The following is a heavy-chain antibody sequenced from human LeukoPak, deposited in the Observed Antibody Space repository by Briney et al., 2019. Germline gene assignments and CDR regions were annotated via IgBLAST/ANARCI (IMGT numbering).Heavy chain of an antibody. J-gene: IGHJ4*02. V-gene: IGHV4-59*11. CDR3: ATITRGNTFGFFDF. CDR1: GGSISSHY. D-gene: IGHD5-18*01. Sequence: KPSETLSLTCTVSGGSISSHYWSWVRQPPGKGLERIGYVIDNVRPKDNPSLNSRFPLSADTPKNQFSLRLTSVTAADTAVYYCATITRGNTFGFFDFWGQGILVTVSS. CDR2: VIDNVRP.